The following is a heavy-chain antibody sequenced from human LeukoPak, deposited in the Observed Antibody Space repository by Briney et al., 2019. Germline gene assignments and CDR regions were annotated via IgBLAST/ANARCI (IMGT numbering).Heavy chain of an antibody. D-gene: IGHD3-10*01. Sequence: PGGSLRLSCAASGFTFNTYGMNWVRQAPGKVLEWVSAISGSGGSTYYADSVKGRFTISRDNSKNTLYLQMHSLRAEGTAVYYCAGRGSGSYFDYWGQGTLVTVSS. CDR2: ISGSGGST. J-gene: IGHJ4*02. V-gene: IGHV3-23*01. CDR1: GFTFNTYG. CDR3: AGRGSGSYFDY.